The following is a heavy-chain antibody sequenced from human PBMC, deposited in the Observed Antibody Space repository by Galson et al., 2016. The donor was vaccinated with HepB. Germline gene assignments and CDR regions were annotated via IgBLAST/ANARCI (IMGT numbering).Heavy chain of an antibody. CDR3: AKGSPKWGLIYFADY. CDR1: GFVFSNCA. Sequence: SLRLSCAASGFVFSNCAMGWVRQAPGRGLQWVSAISITGSHYAASVKGRFTISRDNSRNTLFLQMNSLTAEDTAVYYCAKGSPKWGLIYFADYWGQGTLVTVSS. CDR2: ISITGS. V-gene: IGHV3-23*01. D-gene: IGHD3-9*01. J-gene: IGHJ4*02.